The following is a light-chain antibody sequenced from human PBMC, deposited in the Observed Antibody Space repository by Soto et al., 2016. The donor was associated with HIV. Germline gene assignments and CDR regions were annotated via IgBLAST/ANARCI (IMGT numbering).Light chain of an antibody. CDR3: QAWDSSTGV. V-gene: IGLV3-1*01. CDR1: ELGDRY. CDR2: QDT. J-gene: IGLJ3*02. Sequence: SYELTQPLSVSVSPGQTATITCSGDELGDRYVYWYQQKPVQSPVLVIYQDTKRPSGIPERFSGSNSGNTATLTISGTQAMDEADYYCQAWDSSTGVFGGGTKLTVL.